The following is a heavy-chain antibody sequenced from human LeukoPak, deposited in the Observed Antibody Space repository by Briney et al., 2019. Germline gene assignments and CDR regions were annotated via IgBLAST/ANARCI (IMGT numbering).Heavy chain of an antibody. V-gene: IGHV1-69*04. Sequence: SVKVSCKASGGTFSSYAISWVRQAPGQGLEWMGRIIPILGIANYAQKFQGRVTITADKSTSTAYMELSSLRSEDTAVYYCAREPKVLGYCSSTSCYRPFDYWGQGTPVTVSS. CDR3: AREPKVLGYCSSTSCYRPFDY. D-gene: IGHD2-2*02. J-gene: IGHJ4*02. CDR2: IIPILGIA. CDR1: GGTFSSYA.